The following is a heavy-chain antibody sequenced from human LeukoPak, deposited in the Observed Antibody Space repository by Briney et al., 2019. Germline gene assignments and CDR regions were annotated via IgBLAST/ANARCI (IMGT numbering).Heavy chain of an antibody. J-gene: IGHJ6*02. CDR3: ARAITIFAPRRYGMDV. V-gene: IGHV3-30-3*01. CDR1: GFTFSSYA. CDR2: ISYDGSNK. D-gene: IGHD3-3*01. Sequence: GGSLRLSCAASGFTFSSYAMHWVRQAPGKGLEWVAVISYDGSNKYYADSVKGRFTISRDNSKNTLYLQMNSLRAEDTAVYCCARAITIFAPRRYGMDVWGQGTTVTVSS.